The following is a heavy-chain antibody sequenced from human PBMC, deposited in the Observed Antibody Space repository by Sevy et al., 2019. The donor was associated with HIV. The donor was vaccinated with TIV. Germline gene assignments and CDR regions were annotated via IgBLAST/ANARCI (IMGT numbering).Heavy chain of an antibody. V-gene: IGHV3-53*01. Sequence: GGSLRLSCVVSGFRVSNNYLSWVRHAPGKVLEWVSVILNDVTTIYADSAKGRFTVSRDNSQNKVFLQMSGLRVDDTAVYYCARGDAAYYGRWDIFDFWGRGTMVTVSS. CDR2: ILNDVTT. J-gene: IGHJ3*01. CDR1: GFRVSNNY. CDR3: ARGDAAYYGRWDIFDF. D-gene: IGHD3-10*01.